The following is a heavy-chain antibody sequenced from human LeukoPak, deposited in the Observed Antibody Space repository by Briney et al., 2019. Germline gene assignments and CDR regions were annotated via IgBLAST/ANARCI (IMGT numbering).Heavy chain of an antibody. CDR2: IYYRGST. Sequence: SETLSLTCTVSGGPISSYYWSWIRQPPGKGLEWIGYIYYRGSTNYNPSLKSRVTISVDTSKNQFSLKLSSVTAADTAIYYCAREGGNSLWYFDLWGRGTLVTVSS. CDR1: GGPISSYY. CDR3: AREGGNSLWYFDL. V-gene: IGHV4-59*01. D-gene: IGHD4-23*01. J-gene: IGHJ2*01.